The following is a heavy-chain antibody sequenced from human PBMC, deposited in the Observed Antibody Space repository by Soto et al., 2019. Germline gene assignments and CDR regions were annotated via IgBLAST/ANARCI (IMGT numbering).Heavy chain of an antibody. V-gene: IGHV3-23*01. CDR3: AKEAYDFWSAHLYYFDY. J-gene: IGHJ4*02. Sequence: GGSLRLSCAASGFTFSSYAMSWVRQAPGKGLEWVSAISGSGGSTYYADSVKGRFTISRDNSKNTLYLQMNSLRAEDTAVYYCAKEAYDFWSAHLYYFDYWGQGTLVTVSS. CDR2: ISGSGGST. CDR1: GFTFSSYA. D-gene: IGHD3-3*01.